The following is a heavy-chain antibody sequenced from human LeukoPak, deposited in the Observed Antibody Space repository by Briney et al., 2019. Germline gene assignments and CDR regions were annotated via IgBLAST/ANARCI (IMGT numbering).Heavy chain of an antibody. D-gene: IGHD3-22*01. Sequence: SETLSLTCTVSGDSISSGDYYWSWIRQPAGKGLEWIGRISSSGSTNYNPSLKSRVTISVDRSKNQFSLKLSSVTAADTAVYFCARGPYSYDSSGAFDIWGQGTMVTVSS. CDR3: ARGPYSYDSSGAFDI. V-gene: IGHV4-61*02. CDR2: ISSSGST. J-gene: IGHJ3*02. CDR1: GDSISSGDYY.